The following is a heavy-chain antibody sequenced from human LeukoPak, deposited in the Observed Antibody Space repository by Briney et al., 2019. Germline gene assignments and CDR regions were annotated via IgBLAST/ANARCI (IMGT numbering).Heavy chain of an antibody. D-gene: IGHD3-16*01. CDR1: GGSISSYY. J-gene: IGHJ4*02. Sequence: PSETLSLTCTVSGGSISSYYWSWIRQPPGKGLEWIGYIYYSGSTNYNPSLKSRVTISVDTSRNEFSLRLKSVTAADTAVYYCATSRWGVGFEYWGQGTLVTVSS. CDR3: ATSRWGVGFEY. CDR2: IYYSGST. V-gene: IGHV4-59*12.